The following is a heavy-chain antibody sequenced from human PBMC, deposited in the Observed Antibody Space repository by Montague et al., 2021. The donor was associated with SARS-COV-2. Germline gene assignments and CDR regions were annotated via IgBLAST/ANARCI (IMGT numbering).Heavy chain of an antibody. Sequence: SLRLSCAASGFTFSSYEMNWVRQAPGKGLEWVSYISSSGSTIYYXDSVKGRFTISRDNAKNSLYLQMNSLRVEDTAVYYCARGASAWLLWGYGMDVWGQGTTVTVSS. V-gene: IGHV3-48*03. J-gene: IGHJ6*02. D-gene: IGHD3-9*01. CDR2: ISSSGSTI. CDR1: GFTFSSYE. CDR3: ARGASAWLLWGYGMDV.